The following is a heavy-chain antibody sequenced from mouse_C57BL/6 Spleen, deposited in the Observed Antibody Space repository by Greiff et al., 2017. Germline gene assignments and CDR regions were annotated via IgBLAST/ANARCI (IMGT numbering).Heavy chain of an antibody. CDR2: IDPENGDT. V-gene: IGHV14-4*01. CDR3: TTYTTVVATRAMDY. Sequence: EVKLMESGAELVRPGASVKLSCTASGFNIKDDYMHWVKQRPEQGLEWIGWIDPENGDTEYASKFQGKATITADTSSNTAYLQLSSLTSEDTAVYYCTTYTTVVATRAMDYWGQGTSVTVSS. CDR1: GFNIKDDY. D-gene: IGHD1-1*01. J-gene: IGHJ4*01.